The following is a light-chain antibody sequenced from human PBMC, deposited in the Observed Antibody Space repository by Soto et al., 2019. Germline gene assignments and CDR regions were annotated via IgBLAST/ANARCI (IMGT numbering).Light chain of an antibody. Sequence: QSVLTQPPSASGSPGQSVTISCTGTTSDVGGYDYVSWYPQHPGKAPKLMIYEVSKRPSGVPDRFSGSKSGSTASLTVSGLQAEDEADYYCSSYAGSNNLVVFGGGTQLTVL. CDR1: TSDVGGYDY. CDR3: SSYAGSNNLVV. CDR2: EVS. J-gene: IGLJ2*01. V-gene: IGLV2-8*01.